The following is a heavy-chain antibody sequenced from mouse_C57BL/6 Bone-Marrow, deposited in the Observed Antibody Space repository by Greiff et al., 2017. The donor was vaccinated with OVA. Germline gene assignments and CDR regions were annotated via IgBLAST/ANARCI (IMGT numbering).Heavy chain of an antibody. J-gene: IGHJ4*01. V-gene: IGHV1-77*01. D-gene: IGHD2-2*01. CDR1: GYTFTDYY. CDR2: IGPGSGST. CDR3: ARSGDYGYLYAMDY. Sequence: VKLQQSGAELVKPGASVKISCKASGYTFTDYYINWVKQRPGQGLEWIGKIGPGSGSTYYNEKFKGKATLTADKSSSTAYMQLSSLTSEDSAVYFCARSGDYGYLYAMDYWGQGTSVTVSS.